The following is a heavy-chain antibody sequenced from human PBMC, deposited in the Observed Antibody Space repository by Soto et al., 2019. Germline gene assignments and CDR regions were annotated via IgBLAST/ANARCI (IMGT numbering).Heavy chain of an antibody. V-gene: IGHV3-11*06. Sequence: PGGSLRLSCAASGFTFSDHYMSWIRQAPGKGLEWIGYSSNSGSFTRYADSVEGRFSISRDNAKNSLYLQINSLRGDDTAIYYCVRSGDNYNLLDYWGQGT. J-gene: IGHJ4*02. CDR3: VRSGDNYNLLDY. D-gene: IGHD1-1*01. CDR1: GFTFSDHY. CDR2: SSNSGSFT.